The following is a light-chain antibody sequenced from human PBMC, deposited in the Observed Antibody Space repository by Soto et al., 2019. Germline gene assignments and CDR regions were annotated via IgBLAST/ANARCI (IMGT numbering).Light chain of an antibody. J-gene: IGKJ5*01. CDR2: GAS. V-gene: IGKV3-20*01. CDR3: QQYGSSPPIT. CDR1: QSVSSSS. Sequence: EIVLTQPPGTLSLSPGERATLSCRASQSVSSSSLTWYQQKPGQAPRLLIYGASSRSTGNPDGFSGSGSGTDFTLTISRLETEDFAVYYSQQYGSSPPITFGQGTRLEIK.